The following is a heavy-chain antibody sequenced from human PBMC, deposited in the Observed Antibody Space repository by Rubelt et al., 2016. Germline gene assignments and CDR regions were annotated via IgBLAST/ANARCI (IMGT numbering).Heavy chain of an antibody. D-gene: IGHD2-15*01. CDR1: GFTFSSYA. J-gene: IGHJ6*02. CDR3: AREDQDCSGGSCYQLYYYYGMDV. CDR2: INSDGSST. V-gene: IGHV3-74*01. Sequence: VQLVESGGGVVQPGRSLRLSCAASGFTFSSYAMHWVRQAPGKGLVWVSRINSDGSSTSYADSVKGRFTISRENAKNTLYLQMNRLRAEDTAVYYCAREDQDCSGGSCYQLYYYYGMDVWGQGTTVTVAS.